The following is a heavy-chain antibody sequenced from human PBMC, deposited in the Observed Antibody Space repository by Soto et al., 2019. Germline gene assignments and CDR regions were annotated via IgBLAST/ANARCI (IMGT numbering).Heavy chain of an antibody. CDR1: GFSLSSTGVG. CDR2: IYWDDDK. Sequence: QITLKESGPTLVKPTQTLTLTCAFSGFSLSSTGVGVAWIRQPPGKALEWLALIYWDDDKWYSPSVKSRVTISKDTSKNQVVLRMTNMEAVDTATYYWTHISYTSRRRTWVDSWGQGTLVTVSS. D-gene: IGHD2-2*01. CDR3: THISYTSRRRTWVDS. J-gene: IGHJ5*01. V-gene: IGHV2-5*02.